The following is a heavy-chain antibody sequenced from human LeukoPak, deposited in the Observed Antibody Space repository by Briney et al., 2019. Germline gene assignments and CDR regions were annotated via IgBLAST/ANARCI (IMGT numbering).Heavy chain of an antibody. CDR2: IYYSGST. V-gene: IGHV4-59*08. CDR1: GGSISSYY. Sequence: SETLSLTCTVSGGSISSYYWRWIRQPAGKGLEWIGYIYYSGSTNYNPSLKSRVTISVDTSKNQFSLKLSSVTAADTAVYYCARQGMYSSGWYDDYWGQGTLVTVSS. D-gene: IGHD6-19*01. CDR3: ARQGMYSSGWYDDY. J-gene: IGHJ4*02.